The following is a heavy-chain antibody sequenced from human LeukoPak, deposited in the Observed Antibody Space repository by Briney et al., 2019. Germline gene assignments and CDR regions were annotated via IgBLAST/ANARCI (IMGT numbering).Heavy chain of an antibody. CDR1: GFTFSSYG. Sequence: PGRSLRLSCAASGFTFSSYGMHWVRQAPGKGLEWVAVIWYDGSNKYYADSVKGRFTISRDNSKNTLYLQMNSLRAEDTAVYYCARDGYSGLNWFDPWGQGTLVTVSS. CDR2: IWYDGSNK. CDR3: ARDGYSGLNWFDP. D-gene: IGHD5-24*01. J-gene: IGHJ5*02. V-gene: IGHV3-33*01.